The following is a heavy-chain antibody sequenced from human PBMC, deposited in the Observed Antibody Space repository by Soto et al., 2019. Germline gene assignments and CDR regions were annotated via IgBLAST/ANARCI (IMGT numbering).Heavy chain of an antibody. CDR1: GFTFSTSW. CDR2: INSDGSNI. D-gene: IGHD4-4*01. CDR3: VQGDAFDM. J-gene: IGHJ3*02. Sequence: PGGSLRLSCAASGFTFSTSWMHWVRQAPGKGLVWVSRINSDGSNIAYADSVKGRLTIPRDNAKNTLYLQMNSLRIEDTAVYHCVQGDAFDMWGQGTMVTVSS. V-gene: IGHV3-74*03.